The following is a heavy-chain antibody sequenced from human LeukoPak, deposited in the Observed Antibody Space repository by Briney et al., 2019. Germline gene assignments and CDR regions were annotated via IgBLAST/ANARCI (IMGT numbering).Heavy chain of an antibody. J-gene: IGHJ6*03. Sequence: GASVKVSCKASGGTFSSYAISWVRQAPGQGLEWMGGIIPIFGTANYAQKFQGRVTITADESTSTAYMELSSLRSEDTAVYYCAAGIGEERRGDYYMDVWGKGTTVTVSS. CDR2: IIPIFGTA. CDR1: GGTFSSYA. D-gene: IGHD1-1*01. CDR3: AAGIGEERRGDYYMDV. V-gene: IGHV1-69*13.